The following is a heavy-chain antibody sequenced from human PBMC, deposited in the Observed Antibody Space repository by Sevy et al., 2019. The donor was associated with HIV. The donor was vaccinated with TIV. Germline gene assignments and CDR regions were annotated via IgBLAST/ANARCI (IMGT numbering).Heavy chain of an antibody. J-gene: IGHJ4*02. Sequence: GGSLRLSCAASGFPFSNFAMSWVRQAPGKGLEWVSTLIGGGSRTYYADSVTGRFIISRDNSRNTLYLQMNSLRAGDTAVYYCARGVTTVTPFDYWGQGTLVTVSS. CDR1: GFPFSNFA. D-gene: IGHD4-17*01. CDR3: ARGVTTVTPFDY. CDR2: LIGGGSRT. V-gene: IGHV3-23*01.